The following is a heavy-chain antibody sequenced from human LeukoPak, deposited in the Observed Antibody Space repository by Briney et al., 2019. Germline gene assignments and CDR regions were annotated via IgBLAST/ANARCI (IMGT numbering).Heavy chain of an antibody. CDR1: GYTFTGYY. CDR2: INPNSGGT. Sequence: ASVKVSCKASGYTFTGYYMHWVRQAPGQGLEWMGWINPNSGGTNYAQKFQGRVTMTRDTPIRTAYMELSRLRSDDTAVYYCARTSTERDRTYYYDSSGYYYYGYWGQGTLVTVSS. CDR3: ARTSTERDRTYYYDSSGYYYYGY. V-gene: IGHV1-2*02. J-gene: IGHJ4*02. D-gene: IGHD3-22*01.